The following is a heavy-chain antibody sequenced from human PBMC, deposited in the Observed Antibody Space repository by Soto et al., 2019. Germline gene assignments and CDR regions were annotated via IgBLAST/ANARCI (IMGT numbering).Heavy chain of an antibody. CDR2: ISLRGRFI. CDR1: GFSFSDST. J-gene: IGHJ3*02. CDR3: ARDPKLDAFDI. D-gene: IGHD1-1*01. V-gene: IGHV3-21*01. Sequence: GGSLRLSCAASGFSFSDSTMNWLRQAPGKGLEWVSSISLRGRFIYYADSVKGRFTISRDNANNSLYLQMNSLRPEDTAVYFCARDPKLDAFDIWGQGTMVTVSS.